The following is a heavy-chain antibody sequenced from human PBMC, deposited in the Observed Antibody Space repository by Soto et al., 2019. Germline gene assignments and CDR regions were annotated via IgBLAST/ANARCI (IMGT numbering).Heavy chain of an antibody. CDR1: GYTFTNYA. D-gene: IGHD6-19*01. Sequence: QVQLIQSGAEVKKPGASVRVSCKASGYTFTNYAMHWVRQAPGQSLEWMGWISTGDGDTRYSQNFKDRLTITRETSASTVYMDLSSLRSEDTAMYYCAREVRSAGEDRWGQGTLVSVSS. J-gene: IGHJ5*02. V-gene: IGHV1-3*04. CDR3: AREVRSAGEDR. CDR2: ISTGDGDT.